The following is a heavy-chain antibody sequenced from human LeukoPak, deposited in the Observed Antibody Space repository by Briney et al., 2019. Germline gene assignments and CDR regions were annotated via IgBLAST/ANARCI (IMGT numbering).Heavy chain of an antibody. J-gene: IGHJ4*02. D-gene: IGHD6-13*01. CDR2: INSDGNST. CDR3: AREYSTWLVAIDY. CDR1: GFTFSSYW. V-gene: IGHV3-74*03. Sequence: GGSLRLSCAASGFTFSSYWMHWVRQAPGKGLVWVSRINSDGNSTTYADSVKGRFTISRDNAKNTLYLQMNSLRAEDTAVYYYAREYSTWLVAIDYWGQGTLVTVSS.